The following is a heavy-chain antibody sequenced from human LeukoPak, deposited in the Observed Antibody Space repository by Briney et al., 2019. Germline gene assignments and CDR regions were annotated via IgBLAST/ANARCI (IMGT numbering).Heavy chain of an antibody. Sequence: PGGSLRLSCAASGFTFSDSSIHWVRQASGKGLEWNGLMEKELNGYATAYAASVRGRFTISRDDSQNTAYLQMDSLKTEDTALYYCTRDSGTYNWLDPWGQGTLVTVSS. CDR1: GFTFSDSS. D-gene: IGHD1-26*01. CDR2: MEKELNGYAT. V-gene: IGHV3-73*01. CDR3: TRDSGTYNWLDP. J-gene: IGHJ5*02.